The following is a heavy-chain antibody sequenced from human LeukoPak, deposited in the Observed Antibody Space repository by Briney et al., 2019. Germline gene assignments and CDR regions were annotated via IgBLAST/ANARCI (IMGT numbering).Heavy chain of an antibody. D-gene: IGHD5-12*01. J-gene: IGHJ5*02. CDR3: ARDPPWSGYDS. V-gene: IGHV3-48*01. CDR2: ISSSSTI. CDR1: GFTFSSYS. Sequence: GGSLRLSCAASGFTFSSYSRNWVRQAPGKGLEWGSYISSSSTIYYADSVKGRFTISRDNAKNSPYLQMNSLRAEDTAVYYCARDPPWSGYDSWGQGTLVTVSS.